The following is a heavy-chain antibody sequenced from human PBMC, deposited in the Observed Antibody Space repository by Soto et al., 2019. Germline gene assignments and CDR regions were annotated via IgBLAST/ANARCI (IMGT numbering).Heavy chain of an antibody. V-gene: IGHV1-69*13. D-gene: IGHD3-10*01. Sequence: SVKVSCKASGGTFSSYAISWVRQAPGQGLEWMGGIIPIFGTANYAQKFQGRVTITADESTSTAYMELSSLRSEDTAVYYCARDLMVRGVIIPTGYYYYGMDVWGQGTTVTVSS. CDR1: GGTFSSYA. CDR2: IIPIFGTA. J-gene: IGHJ6*02. CDR3: ARDLMVRGVIIPTGYYYYGMDV.